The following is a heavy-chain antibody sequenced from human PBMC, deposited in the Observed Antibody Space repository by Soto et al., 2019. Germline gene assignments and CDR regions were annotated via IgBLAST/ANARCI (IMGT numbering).Heavy chain of an antibody. CDR1: GFSLSNARMG. CDR3: ARMLAVNYYYYYMDL. V-gene: IGHV2-26*01. Sequence: QVTLKESGPVLVKPTETLTLTCTVSGFSLSNARMGVSCIRQPPGKALEWLAHILSNDEKSYSTSLKTRLTISMDTSKSQVVLNMTNTDPVDTATYYCARMLAVNYYYYYMDLWGKGTTVTVSS. J-gene: IGHJ6*03. D-gene: IGHD3-22*01. CDR2: ILSNDEK.